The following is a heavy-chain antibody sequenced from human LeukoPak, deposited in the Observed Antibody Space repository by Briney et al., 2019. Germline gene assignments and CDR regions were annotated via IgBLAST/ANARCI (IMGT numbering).Heavy chain of an antibody. Sequence: SETLSLTCTVSGGSISSGDYYWSWIRQPPGKGLEWIGYIYYSGSTYYNPSLKSRVTISVDTSKNQFSLKLSSVTAADTAVYYCAREVDITMVRGVIDDWGQGTLVTVSS. CDR2: IYYSGST. CDR1: GGSISSGDYY. CDR3: AREVDITMVRGVIDD. J-gene: IGHJ4*02. V-gene: IGHV4-30-4*01. D-gene: IGHD3-10*01.